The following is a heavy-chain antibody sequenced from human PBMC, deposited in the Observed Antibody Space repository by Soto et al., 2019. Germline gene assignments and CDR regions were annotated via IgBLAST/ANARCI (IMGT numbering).Heavy chain of an antibody. CDR1: GYTFTGYY. Sequence: GASVKVSCKASGYTFTGYYMHWVRQAPGQGLEWMGWINPNSGGTNYAQKFQGWVTMTRDTSISTAYMELSRLRSDDTAVYYCARDTGSSSDYYYYGMDVWGQGTTVTVSS. CDR2: INPNSGGT. D-gene: IGHD6-6*01. CDR3: ARDTGSSSDYYYYGMDV. V-gene: IGHV1-2*04. J-gene: IGHJ6*02.